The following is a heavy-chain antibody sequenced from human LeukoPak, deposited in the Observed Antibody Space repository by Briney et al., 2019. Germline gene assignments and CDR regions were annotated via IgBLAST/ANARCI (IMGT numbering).Heavy chain of an antibody. V-gene: IGHV3-30*18. CDR1: GFTFSTYG. Sequence: GGSLRLSCAVSGFTFSTYGMHWVRQAPGKGLEWVAFISYDGSNKYYSDSVKGRFSISRDNSKNTLYLQMNSLRDEDTAVYYCANVVAGTDYYYYGMDVWGQGTTVTVSS. J-gene: IGHJ6*02. CDR3: ANVVAGTDYYYYGMDV. CDR2: ISYDGSNK. D-gene: IGHD6-19*01.